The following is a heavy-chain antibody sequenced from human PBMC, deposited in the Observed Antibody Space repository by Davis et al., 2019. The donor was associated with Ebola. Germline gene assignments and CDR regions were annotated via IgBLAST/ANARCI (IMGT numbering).Heavy chain of an antibody. D-gene: IGHD5-12*01. CDR1: GDSVSGSSGA. CDR3: ARGWLRSGFDS. J-gene: IGHJ4*02. Sequence: HSQTLSLTCAISGDSVSGSSGAWNWIRQSPSRGLEWLGRTYYSSKWFNDYAVSLNGRIAINPDTSKNQFSLQLNSVTPEDTAVYYCARGWLRSGFDSWGQGTLVTVSS. V-gene: IGHV6-1*01. CDR2: TYYSSKWFN.